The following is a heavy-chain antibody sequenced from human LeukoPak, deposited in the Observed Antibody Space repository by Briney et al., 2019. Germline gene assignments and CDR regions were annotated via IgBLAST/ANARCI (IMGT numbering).Heavy chain of an antibody. CDR3: AKASGGTLDS. CDR2: ISGSGGST. Sequence: PGGSLRLSCAASGFTFSSYAMSWVRRAPGKGLEWDSAISGSGGSTYYADSVKGRFTISRDNSKHTLYLQMISLRAEDAAVYYCAKASGGTLDSGGQGPLVTVSS. V-gene: IGHV3-23*01. J-gene: IGHJ4*02. CDR1: GFTFSSYA. D-gene: IGHD1-1*01.